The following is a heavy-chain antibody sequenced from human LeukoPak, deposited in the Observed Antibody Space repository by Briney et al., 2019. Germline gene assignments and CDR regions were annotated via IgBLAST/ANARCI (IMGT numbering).Heavy chain of an antibody. D-gene: IGHD1-1*01. Sequence: PGGSLRLSCAASGVTFSSYAMSWGRPAPGPGLALVSAISGSGGSTYYADSVKGRFTISRDNSKNTLYLQMNNLRADDTAVYYCAKKGQADDNGKPDWGQGTLVTVSS. V-gene: IGHV3-23*01. J-gene: IGHJ4*02. CDR3: AKKGQADDNGKPD. CDR1: GVTFSSYA. CDR2: ISGSGGST.